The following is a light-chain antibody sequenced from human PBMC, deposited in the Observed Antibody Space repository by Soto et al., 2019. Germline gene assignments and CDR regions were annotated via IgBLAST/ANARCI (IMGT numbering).Light chain of an antibody. Sequence: DIQMTQSPSTLSASVGDRVTITCRASQGISSWLAWYQQQPGKAPKLLIYKASSLESGVPSRFSGSGSGTEFTLTISSLQPDDFATYYCQQYNSYPLTFGGGTKVEIK. V-gene: IGKV1-5*03. J-gene: IGKJ4*01. CDR2: KAS. CDR3: QQYNSYPLT. CDR1: QGISSW.